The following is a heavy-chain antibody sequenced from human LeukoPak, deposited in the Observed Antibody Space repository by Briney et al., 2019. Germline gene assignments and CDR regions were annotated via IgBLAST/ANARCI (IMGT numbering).Heavy chain of an antibody. CDR2: MYSGGST. CDR3: AGDRYCSGGSCYGDAFDL. J-gene: IGHJ3*01. Sequence: GGSLRLSCTASGFTVRSNYMSWVRQSPRKGLEWVSIMYSGGSTDYADSVKGRFIISRDHSKNTLYLQMNSLRAEDTAVYYCAGDRYCSGGSCYGDAFDLWGQGTMVTVSS. D-gene: IGHD2-15*01. CDR1: GFTVRSNY. V-gene: IGHV3-53*01.